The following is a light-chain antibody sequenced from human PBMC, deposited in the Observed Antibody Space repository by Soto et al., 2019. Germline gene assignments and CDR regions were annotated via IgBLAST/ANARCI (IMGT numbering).Light chain of an antibody. Sequence: QSALTQPPSVSGAPGQRVTISCTGSSSNIGAGYDVHWYQQLPGTTPKLLIFINSNRPSGVPDRFSGSKSGTSASLAITGLQAEDEAHYYCQSYDSSLSGYVFGTGTQLTVL. CDR2: INS. CDR3: QSYDSSLSGYV. V-gene: IGLV1-40*01. J-gene: IGLJ1*01. CDR1: SSNIGAGYD.